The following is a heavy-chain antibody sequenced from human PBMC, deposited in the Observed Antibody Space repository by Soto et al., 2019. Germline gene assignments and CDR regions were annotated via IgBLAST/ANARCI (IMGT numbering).Heavy chain of an antibody. Sequence: LSLTCAITGDTVSSNSAGWSWVRQSPSRGLEWLGRTYYRSKWYYENAVSVRGRITINPDTSKNQYSLQLNSVTPEDTAVYFCARGEQYSGRIFDYWGQGTLVTVSS. D-gene: IGHD1-26*01. CDR1: GDTVSSNSAG. V-gene: IGHV6-1*01. CDR3: ARGEQYSGRIFDY. CDR2: TYYRSKWYY. J-gene: IGHJ4*01.